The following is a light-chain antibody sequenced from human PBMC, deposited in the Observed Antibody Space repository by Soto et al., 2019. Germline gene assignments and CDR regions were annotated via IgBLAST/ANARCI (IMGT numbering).Light chain of an antibody. CDR1: QSISSN. CDR3: QQYNNWPPWT. Sequence: EVVMTQSPATLSVSPGERATLSCRASQSISSNLAWYQQKPGQPPRLLIYGASTRATGIPARFGGSGSGTEFTLTISSLQSEDCAVYYCQQYNNWPPWTFGQGTKVEIK. CDR2: GAS. V-gene: IGKV3-15*01. J-gene: IGKJ1*01.